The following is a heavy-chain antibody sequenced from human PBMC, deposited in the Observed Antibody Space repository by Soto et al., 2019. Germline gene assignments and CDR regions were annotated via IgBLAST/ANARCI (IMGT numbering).Heavy chain of an antibody. CDR1: GGSISSGGYY. Sequence: LCGGSISSGGYYWSWIRQHPGKGLEWIGYIYYSGSTYYNPSLKSRVTISVDTSKNQFSLKLSSVTAADTAVYYCARVTYYDFWSGYYGWFDPWGQGTLVTVSS. V-gene: IGHV4-31*02. CDR3: ARVTYYDFWSGYYGWFDP. J-gene: IGHJ5*02. D-gene: IGHD3-3*01. CDR2: IYYSGST.